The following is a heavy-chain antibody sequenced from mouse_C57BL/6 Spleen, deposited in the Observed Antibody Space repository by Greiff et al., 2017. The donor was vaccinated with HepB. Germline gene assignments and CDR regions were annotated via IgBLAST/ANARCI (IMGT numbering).Heavy chain of an antibody. CDR1: GFTFSSYA. CDR2: ISDGGSYT. D-gene: IGHD2-2*01. J-gene: IGHJ2*01. Sequence: EVKLVESGGGLVKPGGSLKLSCAASGFTFSSYAMSWVRQTPEKRLEWVATISDGGSYTYYPDNVKGRFTISRDNAKNNLYLQMSHLKSEDTAMYYCARDYGYDDGFSDYWGQGTTLTVSS. V-gene: IGHV5-4*01. CDR3: ARDYGYDDGFSDY.